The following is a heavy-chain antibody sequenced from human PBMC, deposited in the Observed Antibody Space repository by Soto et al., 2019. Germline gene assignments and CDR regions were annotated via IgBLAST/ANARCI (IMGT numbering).Heavy chain of an antibody. D-gene: IGHD6-6*01. CDR2: IYYSGST. V-gene: IGHV4-31*03. Sequence: SETLSLTCTVSCGYISIGRYYSSWIRQHPGKGLEWICYIYYSGSTYYNPSLKSRVTIPVDTSKKQFSLKLSSVTAADTAVYYCEREGIAARYNWFDPWGQGTLVTVSS. CDR3: EREGIAARYNWFDP. J-gene: IGHJ5*02. CDR1: CGYISIGRYY.